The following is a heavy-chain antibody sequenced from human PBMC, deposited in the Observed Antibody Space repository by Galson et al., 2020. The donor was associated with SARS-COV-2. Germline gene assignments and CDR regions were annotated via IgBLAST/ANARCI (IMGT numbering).Heavy chain of an antibody. V-gene: IGHV3-48*02. CDR1: GFAFSSHS. CDR2: ITSGSDTI. J-gene: IGHJ4*02. D-gene: IGHD3-10*01. CDR3: ARDFYYGGA. Sequence: GESLKISCAASGFAFSSHSMNWVRQAPGKGLEWVSHITSGSDTIYYADSVKGRFTISRDNAKNSLYLQMNSLRDEDTAIYYCARDFYYGGAGGQGSLVAVSS.